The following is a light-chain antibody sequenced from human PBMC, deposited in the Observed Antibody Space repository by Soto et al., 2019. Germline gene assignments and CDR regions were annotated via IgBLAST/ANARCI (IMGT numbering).Light chain of an antibody. J-gene: IGKJ1*01. CDR2: GAS. V-gene: IGKV3-20*01. CDR1: QSVRSD. Sequence: EIVLTQSPATRSLSPGERATLSCRASQSVRSDLAWYQQKPGQAPRLLIYGASNRATGIPDRFSGSGSGTDFTLTISRLEPEDFAVYYCQQYGSSPPWTFGQGTKVDI. CDR3: QQYGSSPPWT.